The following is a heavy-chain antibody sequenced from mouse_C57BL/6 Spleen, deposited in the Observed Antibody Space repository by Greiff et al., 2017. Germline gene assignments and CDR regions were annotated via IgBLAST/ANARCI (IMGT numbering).Heavy chain of an antibody. V-gene: IGHV1-26*01. Sequence: VQLQQSGPELVKPGASVKISCKASGYTFTDYYMNWVKQSHGKSLEWIGDINPNNGGTSYNQKFKGKATLTVDKSSSTAYMELRSLTSEDSAVYYCAAGDYAWFAYWGQGTLVTVSA. CDR3: AAGDYAWFAY. CDR2: INPNNGGT. CDR1: GYTFTDYY. D-gene: IGHD2-4*01. J-gene: IGHJ3*01.